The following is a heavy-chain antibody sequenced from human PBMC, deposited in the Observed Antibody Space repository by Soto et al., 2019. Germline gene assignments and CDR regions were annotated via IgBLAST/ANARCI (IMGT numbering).Heavy chain of an antibody. CDR1: GGSISSSNW. CDR3: ARGSNWFDP. CDR2: IYHTGST. V-gene: IGHV4-4*02. J-gene: IGHJ5*02. Sequence: QVQLQESGPGLVKPSGTLSLTCVVSGGSISSSNWWSWVRQPPGKGLEWIGEIYHTGSTKYNPSLRGRVTISVDEPKNQFSLRLSSVTAADPAVYYCARGSNWFDPWGQGPLVTVSS.